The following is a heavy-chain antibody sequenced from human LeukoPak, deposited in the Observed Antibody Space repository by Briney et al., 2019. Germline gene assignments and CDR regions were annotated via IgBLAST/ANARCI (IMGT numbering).Heavy chain of an antibody. V-gene: IGHV3-30*04. J-gene: IGHJ5*02. CDR2: ISYDGSNK. Sequence: GGSLRLSCAASGFTFSSYAMHWVRQAPGKGLEWVAVISYDGSNKYYADSVKGRFTISRDNSKNTLYLQMNSLRAEDTAVYYCAKGIAAAGRLNWFDPWGQGTLVSVSS. D-gene: IGHD6-13*01. CDR1: GFTFSSYA. CDR3: AKGIAAAGRLNWFDP.